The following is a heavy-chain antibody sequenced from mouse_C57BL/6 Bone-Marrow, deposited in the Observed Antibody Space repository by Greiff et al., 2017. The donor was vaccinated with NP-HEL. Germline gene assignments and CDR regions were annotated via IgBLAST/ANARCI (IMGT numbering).Heavy chain of an antibody. Sequence: EVKLVESGGDLVKPGGSLKLSCAASGFTFSSYGMSWVRQTPDKRLEWVATISSGGSYTYYPDSVQGRFTISRDNAKNTLYLQMSSLKSEDTAMYYCARRYYYGSYYYAMDYWGQGTSVTVSS. D-gene: IGHD1-1*01. J-gene: IGHJ4*01. CDR3: ARRYYYGSYYYAMDY. CDR2: ISSGGSYT. CDR1: GFTFSSYG. V-gene: IGHV5-6*02.